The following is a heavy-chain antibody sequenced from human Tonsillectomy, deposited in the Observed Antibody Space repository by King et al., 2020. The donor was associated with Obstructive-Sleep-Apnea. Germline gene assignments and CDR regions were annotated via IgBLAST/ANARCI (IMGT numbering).Heavy chain of an antibody. CDR1: GFTVSTNY. V-gene: IGHV3-66*01. J-gene: IGHJ3*02. D-gene: IGHD2-21*02. CDR2: IYSGGAT. Sequence: VQLVESGGGLVQPGGSLRLACAASGFTVSTNYMSWVRQAPGKGLEWVSVIYSGGATYYADSVKDRFTISGDNSENTLYLQMNSLRAEDTAVYFCARDSAVTDDAFDMWGQGTIVTVSS. CDR3: ARDSAVTDDAFDM.